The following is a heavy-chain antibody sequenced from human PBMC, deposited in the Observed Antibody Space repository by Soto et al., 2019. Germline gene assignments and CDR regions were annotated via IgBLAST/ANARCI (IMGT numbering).Heavy chain of an antibody. V-gene: IGHV3-13*01. D-gene: IGHD3-3*01. CDR1: GFTFSSYD. CDR3: ARGNDFWSGRRYNWFDP. CDR2: IGTAGDT. J-gene: IGHJ5*02. Sequence: GGSLRLSCAASGFTFSSYDMHWVRQATGKGLEWVSAIGTAGDTYYPGSVKGRFTISRENAKNSLYLQMNSLRAEDTAVYYCARGNDFWSGRRYNWFDPWGQGTLVTVSS.